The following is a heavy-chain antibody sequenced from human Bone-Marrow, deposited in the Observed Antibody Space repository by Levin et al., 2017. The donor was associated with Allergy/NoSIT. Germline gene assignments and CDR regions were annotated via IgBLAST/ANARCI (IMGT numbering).Heavy chain of an antibody. CDR3: ARADVRGSYQIGY. J-gene: IGHJ4*02. CDR2: MYSGGST. CDR1: GFTVSNNY. V-gene: IGHV3-66*01. Sequence: GGSLRLSCVVSGFTVSNNYMSWVRQAPGKGLEWVSVMYSGGSTYYADSVKGRFTISRDNAENSLYLQMNSLRAEDTAVYYCARADVRGSYQIGYWGQGALVTVSS. D-gene: IGHD3-16*02.